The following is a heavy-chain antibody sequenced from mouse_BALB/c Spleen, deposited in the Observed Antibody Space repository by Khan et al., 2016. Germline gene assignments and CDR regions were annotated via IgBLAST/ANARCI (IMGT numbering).Heavy chain of an antibody. CDR3: TSYCYYCGSNSYFDD. Sequence: QIQLVQSGPELKKPGKTVKISCKASGYTFTNYGMNWVKQAPGKGLKWMGWINTYSGESTYAEDFKRRFAFSLDTSANTAYLQINYLKTEDTATYYYTSYCYYCGSNSYFDDWGEGTTVTVSS. CDR2: INTYSGES. V-gene: IGHV9-3-1*01. CDR1: GYTFTNYG. D-gene: IGHD1-1*01. J-gene: IGHJ1*01.